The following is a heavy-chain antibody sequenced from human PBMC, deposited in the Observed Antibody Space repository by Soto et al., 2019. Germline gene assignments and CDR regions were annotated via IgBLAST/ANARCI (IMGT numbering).Heavy chain of an antibody. Sequence: GGSLRLSCAASGFTFSSYSMNWVRQAPGKGLGWVSSISSSSSYIYYADSVKGRFTISRDNAKNSLYLQMNSLRAEDTAVYYCARDRANWFDPWGQGTLVTAPQ. CDR3: ARDRANWFDP. J-gene: IGHJ5*02. CDR1: GFTFSSYS. V-gene: IGHV3-21*01. CDR2: ISSSSSYI.